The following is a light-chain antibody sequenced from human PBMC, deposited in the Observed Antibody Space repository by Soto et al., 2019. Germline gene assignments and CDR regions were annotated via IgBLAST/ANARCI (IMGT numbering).Light chain of an antibody. J-gene: IGKJ5*01. CDR2: DAS. V-gene: IGKV3-20*01. Sequence: EIVLTQSPGTLSLSPGERATLSCRASLSVSSSYLAWYQQKPGQAPRLLIYDASSRATGIPDRISGSGSGTDFTLTISRLEPEDCAVFYCQHYGSSPTFGQGTRLEIK. CDR1: LSVSSSY. CDR3: QHYGSSPT.